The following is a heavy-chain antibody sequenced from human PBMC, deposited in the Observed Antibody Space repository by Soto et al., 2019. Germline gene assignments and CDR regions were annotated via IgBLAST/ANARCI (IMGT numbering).Heavy chain of an antibody. CDR3: ARSRADGRYAFDY. J-gene: IGHJ4*02. CDR1: GFPFSSYS. Sequence: PGGSLRLSCAASGFPFSSYSMNWVRQAPGKGLEWVSYISSSSSTIYYTDSVKGRFTISRDNANNSLYLQMSSLRDDDTAVYYCARSRADGRYAFDYWGQGTLVTVSS. CDR2: ISSSSSTI. V-gene: IGHV3-48*02. D-gene: IGHD3-9*01.